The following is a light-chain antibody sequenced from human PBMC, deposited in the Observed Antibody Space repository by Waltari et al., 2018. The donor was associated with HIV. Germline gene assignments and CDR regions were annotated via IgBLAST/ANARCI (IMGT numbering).Light chain of an antibody. CDR3: QQYDNWPPLT. CDR1: QSVSSN. Sequence: EIVMTQSPATLSVSPGDRATLSCRASQSVSSNLAWYQQKPGQTPRLLIYGASTRATGIPARFSGGGSGTEFTLTISSLQSEDFAVYYCQQYDNWPPLTLGGGTKVEIK. CDR2: GAS. V-gene: IGKV3-15*01. J-gene: IGKJ4*01.